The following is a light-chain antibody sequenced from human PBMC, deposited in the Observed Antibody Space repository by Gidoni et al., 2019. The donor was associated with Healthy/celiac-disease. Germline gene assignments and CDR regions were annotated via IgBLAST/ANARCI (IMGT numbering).Light chain of an antibody. J-gene: IGKJ1*01. CDR3: QQYNSYRT. V-gene: IGKV1-5*03. Sequence: DIQMTQSPSTLSASVGERVTITCRASQSISSWLAWYQQKPGKAPKLLIYKASSLESGVPSRFSGSGSGTEFTLTISSLQPDDFATYYCQQYNSYRTFGHGTKVEIK. CDR1: QSISSW. CDR2: KAS.